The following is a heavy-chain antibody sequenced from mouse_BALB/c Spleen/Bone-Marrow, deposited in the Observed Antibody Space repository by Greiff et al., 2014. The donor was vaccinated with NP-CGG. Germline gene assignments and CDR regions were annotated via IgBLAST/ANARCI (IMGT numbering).Heavy chain of an antibody. V-gene: IGHV1-9*01. D-gene: IGHD1-2*01. CDR2: ILPGSGST. J-gene: IGHJ2*01. CDR1: GYTFSSYW. Sequence: VKLVESGAELMKPGASVKISCKATGYTFSSYWVEWVKQRPGHGLEWIGGILPGSGSTNYNAKFKGKATFTADTSSNTAYMQLSSLTSEDSAVYYCARRLLYYFDYWGQGTTLTVSA. CDR3: ARRLLYYFDY.